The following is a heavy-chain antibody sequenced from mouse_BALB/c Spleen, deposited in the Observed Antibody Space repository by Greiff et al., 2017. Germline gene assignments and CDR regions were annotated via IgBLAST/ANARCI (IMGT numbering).Heavy chain of an antibody. V-gene: IGHV5-6-3*01. CDR3: ARGYYYGSSPDY. D-gene: IGHD1-1*01. CDR1: GFTFSSYG. Sequence: EVQLVESGGGLVQPGGSLKLSCAASGFTFSSYGMSWVRQTPDKRLELVATINSNGGSTYYPDSVKGRFTISRDNAKNTLYLQMSSLKSEDTAMYYCARGYYYGSSPDYWGQGTTLTVSS. J-gene: IGHJ2*01. CDR2: INSNGGST.